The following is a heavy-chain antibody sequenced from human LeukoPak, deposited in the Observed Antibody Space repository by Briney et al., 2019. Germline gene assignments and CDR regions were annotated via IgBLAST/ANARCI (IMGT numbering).Heavy chain of an antibody. CDR3: ARGGIVVVVAATGWFDP. D-gene: IGHD2-15*01. CDR1: GGSFSGYY. CDR2: INHSGST. V-gene: IGHV4-34*01. J-gene: IGHJ5*02. Sequence: PSETLSLTCAVYGGSFSGYYWSWIRQPPAKGLEWIGEINHSGSTNYNPSLKSRVTISVDTSKNQFSLKLSSVTAADTAVYYCARGGIVVVVAATGWFDPWGQGTLVTVSS.